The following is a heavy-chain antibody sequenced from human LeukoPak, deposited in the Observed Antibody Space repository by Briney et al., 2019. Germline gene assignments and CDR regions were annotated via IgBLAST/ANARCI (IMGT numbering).Heavy chain of an antibody. J-gene: IGHJ4*02. D-gene: IGHD3-22*01. V-gene: IGHV3-23*01. CDR3: ARTRRGIVVEGPDY. CDR1: GFSFSIYG. Sequence: GGSLRLSCAASGFSFSIYGMRWLRQAPGKGLEWVSSICDTGGCTYYADSVKGGFTISRDNSKNTLHLQMNSLRAEDTAVYYCARTRRGIVVEGPDYWGQGTLVTVSS. CDR2: ICDTGGCT.